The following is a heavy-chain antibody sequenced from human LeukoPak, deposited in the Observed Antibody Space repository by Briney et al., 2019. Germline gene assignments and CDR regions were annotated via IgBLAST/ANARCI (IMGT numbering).Heavy chain of an antibody. CDR1: GFNVSSPA. D-gene: IGHD6-13*01. CDR2: ISGSGGST. V-gene: IGHV3-23*01. Sequence: GGSLRLSCAASGFNVSSPATSRVRQAPGKGLEWVSGISGSGGSTYYADSVKDRFTISRDNSKNTLFLQMNSLIAEDTAVYSCAEDCEYSGSSSSNFDYWGQGTLVTVSS. J-gene: IGHJ4*02. CDR3: AEDCEYSGSSSSNFDY.